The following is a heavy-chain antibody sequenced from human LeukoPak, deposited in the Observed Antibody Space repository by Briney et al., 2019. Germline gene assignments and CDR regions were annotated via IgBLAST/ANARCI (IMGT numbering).Heavy chain of an antibody. CDR3: ARDSGSGYDYYYYYGMDV. Sequence: ASVKDSCKASGYTFTSYGISWVRQAPGQGLEWMGWISAYNGNTNYAQKLQGRVTMTTDTSTSTAYMELRSLRSDDTAVYYCARDSGSGYDYYYYYGMDVWGQGTTVTVSS. J-gene: IGHJ6*02. V-gene: IGHV1-18*01. CDR1: GYTFTSYG. CDR2: ISAYNGNT. D-gene: IGHD5-12*01.